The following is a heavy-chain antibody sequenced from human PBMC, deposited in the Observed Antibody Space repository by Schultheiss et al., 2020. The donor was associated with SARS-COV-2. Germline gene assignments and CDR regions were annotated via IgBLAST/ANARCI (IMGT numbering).Heavy chain of an antibody. V-gene: IGHV3-21*01. CDR3: ASPGQNWNYVFDPQGNYYGMDV. CDR1: GFTFSSYS. CDR2: ISSSSTYI. J-gene: IGHJ6*02. D-gene: IGHD1-7*01. Sequence: GGSLRLSCAASGFTFSSYSMNWVRQAPGKGLEWVSSISSSSTYIYYADPVKGRFTISRDNAKNSLYLQMNSLRAEDTAVYYCASPGQNWNYVFDPQGNYYGMDVWGQGTTVTVSS.